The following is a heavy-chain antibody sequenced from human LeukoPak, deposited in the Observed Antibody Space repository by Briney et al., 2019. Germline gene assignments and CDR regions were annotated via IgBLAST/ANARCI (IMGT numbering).Heavy chain of an antibody. J-gene: IGHJ3*02. V-gene: IGHV3-30*02. D-gene: IGHD3-10*01. Sequence: GGSLRLSCAASGFTLSRHGMHWVRQAPGKGLEWVAFIRYDGINKYSADSVKGRFTISRDNFKNTLYLQMNSLRAEDTAVYYCAKEGDYYGSGSYRDAFNIWGQGTMVIVSS. CDR1: GFTLSRHG. CDR2: IRYDGINK. CDR3: AKEGDYYGSGSYRDAFNI.